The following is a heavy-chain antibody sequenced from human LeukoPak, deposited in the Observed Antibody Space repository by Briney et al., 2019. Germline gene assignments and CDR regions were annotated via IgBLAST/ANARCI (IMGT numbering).Heavy chain of an antibody. Sequence: ASVKVSCKASGYTFPGYYIHWVRQAPGQGLEWMGRINPKSGNTNYAQKFKGRVTVSRDTSISTTYLELNTLTSDDTAVYYCARGYSGYDLKFDPWGQGTLVTVSS. CDR1: GYTFPGYY. V-gene: IGHV1-2*06. J-gene: IGHJ5*02. CDR2: INPKSGNT. D-gene: IGHD5-12*01. CDR3: ARGYSGYDLKFDP.